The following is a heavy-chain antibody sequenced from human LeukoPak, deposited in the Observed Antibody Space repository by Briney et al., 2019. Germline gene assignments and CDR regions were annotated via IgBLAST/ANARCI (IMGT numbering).Heavy chain of an antibody. V-gene: IGHV4-34*01. CDR1: GGSFSGYY. D-gene: IGHD6-13*01. CDR3: ARGHEAAGHFDY. Sequence: SETLSLTCAVYGGSFSGYYWSWIRQPPGKGLEWIGEINHSGSTNYNPSLKSRVTISVDTFKNQFSLKLSSVTAADTAVYYCARGHEAAGHFDYWGQGTLVTVSS. J-gene: IGHJ4*02. CDR2: INHSGST.